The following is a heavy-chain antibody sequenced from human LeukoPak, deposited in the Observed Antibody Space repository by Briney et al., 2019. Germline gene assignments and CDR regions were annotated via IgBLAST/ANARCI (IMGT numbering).Heavy chain of an antibody. J-gene: IGHJ5*02. V-gene: IGHV3-23*01. CDR3: ARCRDDYYGSGVLDP. CDR2: ISGSGGST. CDR1: GFAFRKYA. Sequence: PGGSLRLSCAASGFAFRKYAMTWVRQAPGKGLEWVSGISGSGGSTYYADSVKGRFTISRDNSKNTLYLQMNSLRAEDTAVYYCARCRDDYYGSGVLDPWGQGTLVTVSS. D-gene: IGHD3-10*01.